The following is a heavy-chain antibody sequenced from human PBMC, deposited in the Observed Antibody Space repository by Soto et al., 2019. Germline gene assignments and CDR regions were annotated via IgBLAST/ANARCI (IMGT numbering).Heavy chain of an antibody. D-gene: IGHD1-26*01. Sequence: QVQLVQSGAEVKKPGASVKVSCKASGDTFTTNYIHLVRQAPGQGFEWMGWINPKSGGTKFPQKFQGRVTMTRDTSLSTVYMTLTRLTSDDTAVYYCARDLAKGGGSAGFDYWGQGTLVTVSS. CDR1: GDTFTTNY. V-gene: IGHV1-2*02. CDR2: INPKSGGT. J-gene: IGHJ4*02. CDR3: ARDLAKGGGSAGFDY.